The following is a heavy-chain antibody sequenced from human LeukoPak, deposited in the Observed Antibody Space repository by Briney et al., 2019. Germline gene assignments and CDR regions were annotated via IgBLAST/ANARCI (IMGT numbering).Heavy chain of an antibody. V-gene: IGHV3-30*18. J-gene: IGHJ6*03. CDR2: ISYDGSNK. Sequence: GGSLRLSCAASGFTFSSYGMHWVRQAPGKGLEWVAVISYDGSNKYYADSVKGRFTISRDNSKNTLYLQMNSLRAEDTAVYYCAKSYYDFWSGYPTYSVDVWGKGTTVTVSS. CDR3: AKSYYDFWSGYPTYSVDV. CDR1: GFTFSSYG. D-gene: IGHD3-3*01.